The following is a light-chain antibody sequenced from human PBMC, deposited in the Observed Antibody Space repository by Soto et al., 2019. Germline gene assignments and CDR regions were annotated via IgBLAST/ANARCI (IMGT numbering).Light chain of an antibody. V-gene: IGKV3-11*01. CDR1: HSVGGL. Sequence: EIVLTQSPATLSLSPGDRATLSCRASHSVGGLLAWYQQKPGQAPRLLFYFASNRATGIPDRFSGSGSGTDFTLTIDSLEPEDSALFYCQQRSSWPWTFGQGTRVEVK. CDR3: QQRSSWPWT. J-gene: IGKJ1*01. CDR2: FAS.